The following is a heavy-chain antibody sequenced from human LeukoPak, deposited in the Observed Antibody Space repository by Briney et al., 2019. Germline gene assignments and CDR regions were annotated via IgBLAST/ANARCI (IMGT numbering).Heavy chain of an antibody. Sequence: PGGSLRLSCVASGFTFSSDEMNWVRQAPGKGLEWVSYISTSGSITYYADSVKGRFTISRDNARNSLYLQMSSLRAEDTAAYYCARVSRKYEDSWGQGTLVTVSS. CDR3: ARVSRKYEDS. J-gene: IGHJ4*02. D-gene: IGHD2-8*01. CDR1: GFTFSSDE. V-gene: IGHV3-48*03. CDR2: ISTSGSIT.